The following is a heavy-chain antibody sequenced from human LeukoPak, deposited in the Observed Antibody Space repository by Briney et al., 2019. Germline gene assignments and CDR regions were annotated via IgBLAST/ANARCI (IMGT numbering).Heavy chain of an antibody. J-gene: IGHJ4*02. CDR1: GGSFSGYY. V-gene: IGHV4-34*01. D-gene: IGHD3-9*01. CDR3: ARWYYDILTGPGGMDY. CDR2: INHSGST. Sequence: PSETLSLTCAVYGGSFSGYYWSWIRQPPGKGLEWIGEINHSGSTNYNPSLKSRVTISVDTSKNHFSLKLSSVTAADTAVYYCARWYYDILTGPGGMDYWGQGTLVTVSS.